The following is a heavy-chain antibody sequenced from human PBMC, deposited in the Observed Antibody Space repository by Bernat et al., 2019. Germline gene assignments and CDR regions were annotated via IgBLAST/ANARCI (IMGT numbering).Heavy chain of an antibody. CDR3: ARDEGSTAGATDF. D-gene: IGHD4-17*01. CDR1: GFTFSSYA. Sequence: QVQLVESGGGVVQPGRSLRFSCAASGFTFSSYALHWVRQAPGKGLEWVALIWYDASYKYYADSVKGRFTISRDNSKNTVYLQINSLRAEDTALYYCARDEGSTAGATDFWGQGTLVTVSS. V-gene: IGHV3-33*01. J-gene: IGHJ4*02. CDR2: IWYDASYK.